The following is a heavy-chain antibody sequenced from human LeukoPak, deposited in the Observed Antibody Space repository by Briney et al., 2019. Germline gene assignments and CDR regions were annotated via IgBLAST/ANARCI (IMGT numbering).Heavy chain of an antibody. J-gene: IGHJ3*02. CDR1: GYTFTSYY. V-gene: IGHV1-46*01. D-gene: IGHD1-26*01. CDR2: INPSGGST. Sequence: ASVKVSCKASGYTFTSYYMHWVRQAPGQGLEWMGIINPSGGSTSYAQKFQGRVTMTRDTSTSTVYMELSSLRSEDTAVYYCARDESGSGSYGGKNAFDIWGQGTMVTVSS. CDR3: ARDESGSGSYGGKNAFDI.